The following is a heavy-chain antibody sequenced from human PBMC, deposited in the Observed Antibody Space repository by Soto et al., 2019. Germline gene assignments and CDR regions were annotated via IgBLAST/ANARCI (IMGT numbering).Heavy chain of an antibody. V-gene: IGHV3-66*01. J-gene: IGHJ4*02. CDR2: IYSGGST. Sequence: EVQLVESGGGLVQPGGSLRLSCAASGFTVSSNYMSWVRQAPGKGLEWVSVIYSGGSTYYADSVKGRFTSSRDNSKNTLYLQMTSRRAEDTAVYYWARYYYGRRGYFDYWGQGTLVTVSS. D-gene: IGHD3-10*01. CDR3: ARYYYGRRGYFDY. CDR1: GFTVSSNY.